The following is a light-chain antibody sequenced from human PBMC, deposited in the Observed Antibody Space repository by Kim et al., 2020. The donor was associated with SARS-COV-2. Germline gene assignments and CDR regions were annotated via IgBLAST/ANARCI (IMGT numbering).Light chain of an antibody. CDR1: QSVSSSY. CDR2: RAS. J-gene: IGKJ1*01. V-gene: IGKV3-20*01. CDR3: QHYHSSPWT. Sequence: SPGERATLSCRASQSVSSSYLAWYQQKPGQAPRLLIYRASSRATGIPDRFSGSGSGTDFTLTITGLEPEDFAVYYCQHYHSSPWTFGQGTKVDIK.